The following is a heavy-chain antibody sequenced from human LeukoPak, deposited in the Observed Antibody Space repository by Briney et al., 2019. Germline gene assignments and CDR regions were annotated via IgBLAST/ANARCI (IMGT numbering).Heavy chain of an antibody. CDR2: ISPLFGTP. V-gene: IGHV1-69*13. Sequence: SLSLSCKTSGTTLNSYTIRWVRQAPGQGLECVGGISPLFGTPNYAHNFQGRVTITPDESTSTAYSELSSLRSEDPAIYFSASGLSDSGLYPFHFWGQGTLVPVSS. CDR3: ASGLSDSGLYPFHF. D-gene: IGHD3-16*01. CDR1: GTTLNSYT. J-gene: IGHJ4*02.